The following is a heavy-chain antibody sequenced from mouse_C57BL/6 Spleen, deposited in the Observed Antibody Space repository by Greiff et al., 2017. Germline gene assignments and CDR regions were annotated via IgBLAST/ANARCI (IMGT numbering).Heavy chain of an antibody. V-gene: IGHV2-5*01. Sequence: VHLVESGPGLVQPSQSLSITCTVSGFSLTSYGVHWVRQSPGKGLEWLGVLWRGGSTDYNAAFMSRLSITKDNSKSQVFFKMNSLQADDTAKYYCAKNYGSSYWYFDVWGTGTTVTVSS. D-gene: IGHD1-1*01. J-gene: IGHJ1*03. CDR1: GFSLTSYG. CDR2: LWRGGST. CDR3: AKNYGSSYWYFDV.